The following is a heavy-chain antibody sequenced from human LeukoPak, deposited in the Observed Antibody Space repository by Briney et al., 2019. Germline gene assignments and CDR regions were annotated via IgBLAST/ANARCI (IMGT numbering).Heavy chain of an antibody. V-gene: IGHV3-30*18. D-gene: IGHD2-15*01. CDR3: AKDGAKYCSGGSCYAFDI. J-gene: IGHJ3*02. CDR2: ISYDGSNK. Sequence: GGSLRLSCAASGFTFSSYGMHWVRQAPGKGLEWVAVISYDGSNKYYADSVKGRFTISRDNSKNTLYLQMNSPRAEDTAVYYCAKDGAKYCSGGSCYAFDIWGQGTMVTVSS. CDR1: GFTFSSYG.